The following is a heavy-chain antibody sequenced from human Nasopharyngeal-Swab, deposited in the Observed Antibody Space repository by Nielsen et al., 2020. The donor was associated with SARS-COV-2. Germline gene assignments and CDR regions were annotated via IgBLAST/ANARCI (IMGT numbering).Heavy chain of an antibody. CDR2: IYYSGST. CDR1: GGSIGSGGYY. D-gene: IGHD4-17*01. CDR3: ARSYGYPIDY. J-gene: IGHJ4*02. Sequence: SETLSLTCTVSGGSIGSGGYYWSWIRQHPGKGLEWIGYIYYSGSTYYNPSLKSRVTISVDTSKNQFSLKLSSVTAADTAVYYCARSYGYPIDYWGQGTLVTVSS. V-gene: IGHV4-31*03.